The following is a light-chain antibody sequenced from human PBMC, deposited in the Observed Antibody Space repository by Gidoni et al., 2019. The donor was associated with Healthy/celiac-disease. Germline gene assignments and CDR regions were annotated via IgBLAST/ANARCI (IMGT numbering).Light chain of an antibody. CDR2: GAS. CDR1: QSVSSGF. CDR3: QQYGSSSWT. Sequence: EIVLTQSPGTMSLSPGERATLSCRASQSVSSGFLACYQQKPGQAPRPLIYGASSRATGIPDRFSGSGSGTDFTLTISRLEPEDFAVYYCQQYGSSSWTFGQGTKVEIK. V-gene: IGKV3-20*01. J-gene: IGKJ1*01.